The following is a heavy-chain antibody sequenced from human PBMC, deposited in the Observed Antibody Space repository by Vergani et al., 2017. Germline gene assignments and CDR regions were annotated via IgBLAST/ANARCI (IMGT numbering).Heavy chain of an antibody. CDR2: NSFSGST. J-gene: IGHJ4*02. V-gene: IGHV4-39*01. CDR3: AKTPSMVRGVHLDY. D-gene: IGHD3-10*01. CDR1: GGSISSSRYY. Sequence: QVQLQESGPGLVKPSETLSLTCPVSGGSISSSRYYWGWIRQPPGKGLEWIGSNSFSGSTYYNPSLKSRVTISVDTSKNQFSLKLSSVNAADTAVYYCAKTPSMVRGVHLDYWGQGTLVTVSS.